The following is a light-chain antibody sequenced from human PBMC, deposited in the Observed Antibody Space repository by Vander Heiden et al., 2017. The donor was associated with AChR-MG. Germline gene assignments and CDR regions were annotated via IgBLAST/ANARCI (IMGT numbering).Light chain of an antibody. V-gene: IGKV2-28*01. CDR2: LSF. CDR3: MQALQTPYT. CDR1: QSLLHSYGYKY. Sequence: DIVMTQSPLSLPVTPGEPASISCRSSQSLLHSYGYKYLDWYLQKPGQSPQLLISLSFHRAPGAPDRFSGSGSGTDFTLNISRVEAEDVGVYYCMQALQTPYTFGQGTKLEIK. J-gene: IGKJ2*01.